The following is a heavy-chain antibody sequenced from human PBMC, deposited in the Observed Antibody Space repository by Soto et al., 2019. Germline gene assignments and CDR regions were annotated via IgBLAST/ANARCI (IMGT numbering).Heavy chain of an antibody. V-gene: IGHV3-33*01. Sequence: GGSLRLSCAASGFTFSSYGMHWVRQAPGKGLEWVAVIWYDGSNKYYADSVKGRFTISRDNSKNTLYLQMNSLRAEDTAVYYCARVAAGNDAFDIWCQGTMVTVSS. CDR3: ARVAAGNDAFDI. CDR1: GFTFSSYG. CDR2: IWYDGSNK. D-gene: IGHD3-10*01. J-gene: IGHJ3*02.